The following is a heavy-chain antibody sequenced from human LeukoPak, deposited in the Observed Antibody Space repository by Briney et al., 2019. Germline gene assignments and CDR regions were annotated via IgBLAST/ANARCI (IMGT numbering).Heavy chain of an antibody. Sequence: PSETLSLTCTVSGGSISSCGYYWSWIRQHPGKGLEWIGYIYYSGSTNYNPSLKSRVTISVDTSKNQFSLKLSSVTAADTAVYYCARERSMVRGYYFDYWGQGTLVTVSS. CDR1: GGSISSCGYY. V-gene: IGHV4-61*08. D-gene: IGHD3-10*01. CDR2: IYYSGST. CDR3: ARERSMVRGYYFDY. J-gene: IGHJ4*02.